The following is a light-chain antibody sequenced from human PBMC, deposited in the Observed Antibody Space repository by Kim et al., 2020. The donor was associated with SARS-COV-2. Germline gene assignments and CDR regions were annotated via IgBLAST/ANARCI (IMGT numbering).Light chain of an antibody. Sequence: SVGDRVTITGRASQSISSWLAWYQQKPGKAPKLLIYKASSLESGVPSRFSGSGSGTEFTLTISSLQPDDFATYYCQQYNSYSAWTFGQGTKVDIK. CDR1: QSISSW. V-gene: IGKV1-5*03. CDR3: QQYNSYSAWT. CDR2: KAS. J-gene: IGKJ1*01.